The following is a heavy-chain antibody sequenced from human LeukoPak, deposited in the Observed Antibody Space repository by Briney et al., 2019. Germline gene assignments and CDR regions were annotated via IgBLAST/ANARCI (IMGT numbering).Heavy chain of an antibody. CDR3: ARGMTYYYGSGKFDY. CDR1: GFTFSDYW. Sequence: GGSLRLSCTASGFTFSDYWMHWVRQAPGKELVWFSLTNTDGSSTTYADSVKGRFTIYRDNAKNTVYLEMNSLRAEDTAVYYCARGMTYYYGSGKFDYWGQGSLVTVSS. V-gene: IGHV3-74*01. D-gene: IGHD3-10*01. J-gene: IGHJ4*02. CDR2: TNTDGSST.